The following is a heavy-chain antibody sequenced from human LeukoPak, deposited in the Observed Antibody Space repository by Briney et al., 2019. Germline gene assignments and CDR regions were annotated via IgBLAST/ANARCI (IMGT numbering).Heavy chain of an antibody. CDR1: GFTFSNAW. CDR3: TTDQVRGSNIPHHTRAFDI. J-gene: IGHJ3*02. V-gene: IGHV3-15*01. Sequence: GGSLRLSCAASGFTFSNAWMSWVRQAPGKGLEWVGRIKSKTDGGTTGYAAPVKGRFTISRDDSKNTLYLQMNSLKTEDTAVYYCTTDQVRGSNIPHHTRAFDIWGQGTMVTVSS. D-gene: IGHD3-10*01. CDR2: IKSKTDGGTT.